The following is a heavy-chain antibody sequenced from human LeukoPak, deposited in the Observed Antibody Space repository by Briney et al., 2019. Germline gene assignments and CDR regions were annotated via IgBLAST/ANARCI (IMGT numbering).Heavy chain of an antibody. Sequence: GGSLRLSCAASGFTFSSYAMHWVRQAPGKGLEYVSAISSNGGSTYYANSVKRRFTISRDNSKNTLYLQMGSLRAEDMAVYYCARGSRFLEWLGWRGFDYWGQGTLVTVSS. V-gene: IGHV3-64*01. J-gene: IGHJ4*02. D-gene: IGHD3-3*01. CDR1: GFTFSSYA. CDR2: ISSNGGST. CDR3: ARGSRFLEWLGWRGFDY.